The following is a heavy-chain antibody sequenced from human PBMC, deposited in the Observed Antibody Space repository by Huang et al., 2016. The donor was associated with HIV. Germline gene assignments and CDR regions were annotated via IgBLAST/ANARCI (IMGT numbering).Heavy chain of an antibody. CDR2: INTHAWDP. V-gene: IGHV7-4-1*01. D-gene: IGHD6-19*01. J-gene: IGHJ3*02. Sequence: QVQLVQSGSELKKPGASVKVSCKASGYPFTNYALNWVRQAPGQGLEWLGWINTHAWDPTYAHCFTGRFVFSLDTSGSTASLQIRSLRAEDTAVYYCARVGDSSGYLDAFDIWGQGTLVTVSS. CDR3: ARVGDSSGYLDAFDI. CDR1: GYPFTNYA.